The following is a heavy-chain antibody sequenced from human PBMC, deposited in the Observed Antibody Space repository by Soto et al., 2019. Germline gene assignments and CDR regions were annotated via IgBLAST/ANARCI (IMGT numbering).Heavy chain of an antibody. Sequence: SVKVSCKASGYTFTSYYMHWVRQAPGQGLEWMGIINPSGGSTSYAQKFQGRVTMTRDTSTSTVYMELSSLRSEDTAVYYCARQGTYYGSGPNWFDPWGQGTLVTVSS. J-gene: IGHJ5*02. V-gene: IGHV1-46*01. CDR1: GYTFTSYY. CDR2: INPSGGST. CDR3: ARQGTYYGSGPNWFDP. D-gene: IGHD3-10*01.